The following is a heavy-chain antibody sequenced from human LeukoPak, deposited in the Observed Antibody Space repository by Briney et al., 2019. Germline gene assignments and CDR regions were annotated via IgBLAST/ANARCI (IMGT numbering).Heavy chain of an antibody. Sequence: GGSLRLSCAASGFTFSSYAMSWVRQAPGKGLEWVSGISGSGDNTYYADSVKGRFTISRDNAKNSLYLQMNSLRAEDTAVYYCARGRKDDFWSGYYFGSSGYYGMDVWGQGTTVTVSS. D-gene: IGHD3-3*01. CDR2: ISGSGDNT. V-gene: IGHV3-23*01. CDR3: ARGRKDDFWSGYYFGSSGYYGMDV. J-gene: IGHJ6*01. CDR1: GFTFSSYA.